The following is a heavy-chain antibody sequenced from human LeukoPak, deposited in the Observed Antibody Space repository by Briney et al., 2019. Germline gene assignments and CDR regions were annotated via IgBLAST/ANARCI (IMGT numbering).Heavy chain of an antibody. CDR1: VGSISSHY. Sequence: SSETLSLTCTVSVGSISSHYWSWIRPPPGKGLEWIGYIYYSGSPNYNPSLKSRVTISVDTSKNQFSLKLSSVTAADTAVYYCARGDGSYPFDYWGQGTLVTVSA. J-gene: IGHJ4*02. CDR3: ARGDGSYPFDY. CDR2: IYYSGSP. V-gene: IGHV4-59*11. D-gene: IGHD1-26*01.